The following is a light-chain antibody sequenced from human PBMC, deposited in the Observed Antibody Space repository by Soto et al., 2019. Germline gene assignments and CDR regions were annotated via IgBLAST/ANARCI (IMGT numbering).Light chain of an antibody. V-gene: IGLV1-47*02. J-gene: IGLJ1*01. Sequence: QSVLTQPPSASGTPGQRFTISCSGSISNIVSNYVYWYQQLPGTAPKLLIYSNNQRPSVVPDRFSGSKSGTSASLAISGLRSEDEADYYCAAWDDSLSGYVFGTGTRSPS. CDR1: ISNIVSNY. CDR2: SNN. CDR3: AAWDDSLSGYV.